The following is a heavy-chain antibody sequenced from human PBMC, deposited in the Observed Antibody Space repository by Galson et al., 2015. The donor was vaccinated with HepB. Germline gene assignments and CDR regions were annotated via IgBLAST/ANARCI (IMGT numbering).Heavy chain of an antibody. J-gene: IGHJ3*02. Sequence: SVKVSCKASGYTFISYYMNWVRQAPGQGLEWMGIINPSGGTTTYAQKFQGRVTMTRDTSTSTVYMELSSLRSEDTAMYYCARGKHDFDIWGQGTMVTVSS. CDR1: GYTFISYY. CDR3: ARGKHDFDI. CDR2: INPSGGTT. V-gene: IGHV1-46*01.